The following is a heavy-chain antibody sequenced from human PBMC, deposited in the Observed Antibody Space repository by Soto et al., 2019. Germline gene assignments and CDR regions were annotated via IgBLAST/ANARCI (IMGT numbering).Heavy chain of an antibody. CDR3: ASSPGYCSSTSCSKGYYYGMDV. Sequence: GVSVKVACKASGGTFNSYTIGWLRQAPGQGLERKERIIPFLGIANYAQKFQGRVTITADKSTSTAYMELSSLRSEDTAVYYCASSPGYCSSTSCSKGYYYGMDVWGQGTTVTVSS. V-gene: IGHV1-69*02. CDR1: GGTFNSYT. D-gene: IGHD2-2*01. J-gene: IGHJ6*02. CDR2: IIPFLGIA.